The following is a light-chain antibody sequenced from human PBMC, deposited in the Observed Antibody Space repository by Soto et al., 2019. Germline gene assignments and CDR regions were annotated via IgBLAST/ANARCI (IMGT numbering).Light chain of an antibody. V-gene: IGKV3-15*01. CDR1: QSVSSN. CDR3: QHYNNWPLT. J-gene: IGKJ4*01. Sequence: EIVMTQSLATLSVSPGERATLSCRASQSVSSNLAWYQQKPGQAPSLLIYDASTRATGVPARFSGTGSGTEFTLTISSLQSEDFAVYYCQHYNNWPLTFGGGTKVEIK. CDR2: DAS.